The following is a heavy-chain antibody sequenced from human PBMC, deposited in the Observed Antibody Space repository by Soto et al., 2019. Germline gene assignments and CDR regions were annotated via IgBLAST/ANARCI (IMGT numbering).Heavy chain of an antibody. CDR2: ISSSSSYI. J-gene: IGHJ5*02. V-gene: IGHV3-21*01. D-gene: IGHD1-26*01. CDR3: AREKVGATPWFDP. Sequence: GGSLRLSCAASGFTFSSYSMNWVRQAPGKGLEWVSSISSSSSYIYYADSVKGRFTISRDNAKNSLYLQMNSLRAEDTAVYYCAREKVGATPWFDPWGQGTLVTVS. CDR1: GFTFSSYS.